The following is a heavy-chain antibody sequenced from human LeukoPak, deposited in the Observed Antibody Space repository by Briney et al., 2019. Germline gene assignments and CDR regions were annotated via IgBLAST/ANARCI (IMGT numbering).Heavy chain of an antibody. J-gene: IGHJ6*03. V-gene: IGHV4-39*07. CDR3: ARVNYYGSGSYYTGPTNHYYYMDV. CDR2: IYYSGST. Sequence: SETLSLTCTVSGGPISSSSYYWGWIRQPPGKGLEWIGTIYYSGSTYYNPSLKSRVTISVDTSKNQFSLKLSSVTAADTAVYYCARVNYYGSGSYYTGPTNHYYYMDVWGKGTTVTVSS. D-gene: IGHD3-10*01. CDR1: GGPISSSSYY.